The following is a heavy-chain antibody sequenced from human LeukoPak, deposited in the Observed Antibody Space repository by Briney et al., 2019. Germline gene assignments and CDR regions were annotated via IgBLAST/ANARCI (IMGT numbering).Heavy chain of an antibody. CDR1: GFTFDDYA. Sequence: GGSLRLSCAASGFTFDDYAMHWVRQAPGKGLEWVSGISWNSGSIGYADSVKGRFTISRDNSKDTLYLQMHSLRAEDTAVYFCAKDTPLTTYTSGWSSNSFDYWGQGTLVAVSS. CDR2: ISWNSGSI. J-gene: IGHJ4*02. D-gene: IGHD6-19*01. V-gene: IGHV3-9*01. CDR3: AKDTPLTTYTSGWSSNSFDY.